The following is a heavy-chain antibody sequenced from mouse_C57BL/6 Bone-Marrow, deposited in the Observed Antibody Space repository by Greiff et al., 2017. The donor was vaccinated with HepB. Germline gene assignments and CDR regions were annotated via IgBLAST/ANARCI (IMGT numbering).Heavy chain of an antibody. Sequence: EVQLQESGGDLVKPGGSLKLSCAASGFTFSSYGMSWVRQTPDKRLEWVATISSGGSYTYYPDSVKGRFTISRDNAKNTLYLQMSSLKSEDTAMYYCARRSTVVAPCWGQGTLVTVSA. CDR3: ARRSTVVAPC. V-gene: IGHV5-6*01. D-gene: IGHD1-1*01. J-gene: IGHJ3*01. CDR2: ISSGGSYT. CDR1: GFTFSSYG.